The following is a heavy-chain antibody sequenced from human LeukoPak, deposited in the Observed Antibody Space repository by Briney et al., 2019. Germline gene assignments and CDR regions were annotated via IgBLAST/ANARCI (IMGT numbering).Heavy chain of an antibody. V-gene: IGHV3-74*01. D-gene: IGHD4-17*01. CDR1: GFTLSSYW. CDR3: ARVFPYRATVTNY. J-gene: IGHJ4*02. Sequence: PGGSLRLSCAASGFTLSSYWMHWVRQAPGKGLVWVSRINSDGSSTSYADSVKGRFTISRDNAKNTLYLQMNSLRAEDTAVYYCARVFPYRATVTNYWGQGTLVTVSS. CDR2: INSDGSST.